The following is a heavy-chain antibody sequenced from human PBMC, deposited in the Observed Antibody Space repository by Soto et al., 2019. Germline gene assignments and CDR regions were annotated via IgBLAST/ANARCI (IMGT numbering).Heavy chain of an antibody. D-gene: IGHD3-10*01. CDR1: GGTFSSYA. V-gene: IGHV1-69*01. Sequence: QVQLVQSGAEVKKPGSSVKVSCKASGGTFSSYAISWVRQAPGQGLEWMGGIIPIFGTANYAQKFQGRVTIAADECTSTAYMELSSLRSEDTAVYYCASSDAYGSGSYYARFDPSGQGALFTVSS. CDR3: ASSDAYGSGSYYARFDP. J-gene: IGHJ5*02. CDR2: IIPIFGTA.